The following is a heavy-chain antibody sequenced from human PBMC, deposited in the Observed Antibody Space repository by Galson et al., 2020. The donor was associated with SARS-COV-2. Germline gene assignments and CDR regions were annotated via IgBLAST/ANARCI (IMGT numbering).Heavy chain of an antibody. CDR2: IDHSGST. J-gene: IGHJ3*02. D-gene: IGHD3-16*02. V-gene: IGHV4-34*01. Sequence: SETLSLTCAVYGGSFRDYYWTWIRQPPGKGLEWIGEIDHSGSTNYNPPLKSRVTISVDPSKNQSSLKVTSVTAADTAVYYCARTRYHDYIWGTDRNGFDIWGQGTMVTVSS. CDR1: GGSFRDYY. CDR3: ARTRYHDYIWGTDRNGFDI.